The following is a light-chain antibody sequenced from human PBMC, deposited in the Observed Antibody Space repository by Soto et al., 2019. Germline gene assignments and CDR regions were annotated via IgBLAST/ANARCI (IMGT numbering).Light chain of an antibody. V-gene: IGKV1-39*01. CDR2: AAS. CDR1: QSTRNN. J-gene: IGKJ2*01. CDR3: QQGDSAPFT. Sequence: DIQMTQSPSSLSASVGDRVTITCRASQSTRNNLNWYQQKPGKAPNLLIYAASSLPSGFPSRFSGSGSGTDFTLTISSLQPEDFATYYCQQGDSAPFTFGQGTKLEIK.